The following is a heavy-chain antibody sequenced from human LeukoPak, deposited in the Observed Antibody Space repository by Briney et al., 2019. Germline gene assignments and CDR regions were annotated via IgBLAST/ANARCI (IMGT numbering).Heavy chain of an antibody. CDR2: IYYSGST. CDR1: GGSISSSSYY. D-gene: IGHD6-13*01. Sequence: SETLSLTCTVSGGSISSSSYYWGWIRQPPGKGLEWIGSIYYSGSTYYNPSLKSRVTISVDTSKNQFPLKLSSVTAADTAVYYCARESTGYSSSWYQGGDAFDIWGQGTMVTVSS. J-gene: IGHJ3*02. CDR3: ARESTGYSSSWYQGGDAFDI. V-gene: IGHV4-39*06.